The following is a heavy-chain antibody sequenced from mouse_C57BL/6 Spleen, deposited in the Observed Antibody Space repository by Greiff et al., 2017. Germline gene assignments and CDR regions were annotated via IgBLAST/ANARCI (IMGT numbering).Heavy chain of an antibody. CDR1: GYKFPGYW. V-gene: IGHV1-9*01. D-gene: IGHD2-2*01. J-gene: IGHJ3*01. CDR3: ARRPSTGSWFAD. Sequence: QVQLQQSGAELMKPGASVKLSCKATGYKFPGYWIEWVKQRPGHGLEWIGEIFTGSGSNNYNDKFKGKATFTADTSSNTAYMQISSLTTEDSAIYYCARRPSTGSWFADWGQGTLVTVSA. CDR2: IFTGSGSN.